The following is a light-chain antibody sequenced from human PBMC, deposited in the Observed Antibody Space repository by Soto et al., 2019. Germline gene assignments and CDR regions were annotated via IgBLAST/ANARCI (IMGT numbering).Light chain of an antibody. Sequence: AIQLTQSPSSLSASVGDRVTITCRASQKFRGALAWYQQKPGKPPKLLIFDVSSLQSGVPSRFSGSGSGTDFTLTISSLQPEDFATYYCQQFNTYPITFGQGTRLEIK. CDR2: DVS. J-gene: IGKJ5*01. V-gene: IGKV1-13*02. CDR3: QQFNTYPIT. CDR1: QKFRGA.